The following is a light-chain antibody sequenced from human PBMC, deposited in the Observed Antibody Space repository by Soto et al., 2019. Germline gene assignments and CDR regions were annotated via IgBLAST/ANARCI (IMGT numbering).Light chain of an antibody. CDR1: QTVSSNY. J-gene: IGKJ5*01. V-gene: IGKV3-20*01. CDR3: QQYTGPPTT. Sequence: FTRAPGSLSLSLWERATLSCRASQTVSSNYLAWCQQRPGQAPRLLIYGASTRAAGIPDRFSGSGSGTDFTLTITRLEPEDSAVYFCQQYTGPPTTLGQGTRLEI. CDR2: GAS.